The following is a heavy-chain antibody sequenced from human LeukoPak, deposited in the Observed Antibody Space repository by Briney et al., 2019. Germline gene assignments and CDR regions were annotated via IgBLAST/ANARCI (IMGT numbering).Heavy chain of an antibody. V-gene: IGHV3-53*01. CDR2: VYSGITT. CDR3: ARLQGYSLGYQYFYYMDV. Sequence: HPGGSLRLSCAGSGFIVGDTHMTWVRQPPGKGLEWVSLVYSGITTHYADSVKRRFSISRDHSNNILYLQMNTLRAEDTAVYYCARLQGYSLGYQYFYYMDVWGTGTTVTVSS. D-gene: IGHD5-18*01. J-gene: IGHJ6*03. CDR1: GFIVGDTH.